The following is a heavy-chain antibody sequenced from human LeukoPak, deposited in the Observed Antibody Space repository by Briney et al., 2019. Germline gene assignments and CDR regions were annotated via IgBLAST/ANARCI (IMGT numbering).Heavy chain of an antibody. CDR3: ARQGPLTTAVTTRTNPFDY. CDR2: IYYSGST. Sequence: SETLSLTCTVSAGSISSSYWSWIRQPPGKGLEWIGYIYYSGSTNYNPSLKSRVTISVDASKNQFSLKLNSVTAADTAVYYCARQGPLTTAVTTRTNPFDYWGQGTLVTVSS. J-gene: IGHJ4*02. D-gene: IGHD4-11*01. V-gene: IGHV4-59*08. CDR1: AGSISSSY.